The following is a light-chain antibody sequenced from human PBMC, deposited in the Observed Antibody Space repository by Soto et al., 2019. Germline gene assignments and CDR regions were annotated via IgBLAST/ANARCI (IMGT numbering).Light chain of an antibody. CDR3: QQYNNWLT. J-gene: IGKJ4*01. V-gene: IGKV3-15*01. CDR1: QSVSSN. Sequence: EIVMTQSPATLSVSPGERATLSCRASQSVSSNLAWYQQKPGQSPRLLIYGASTRATGIPARFSDSGSGTEFPLTISSLQSEDFAVYYCQQYNNWLTFGGGTKVEIK. CDR2: GAS.